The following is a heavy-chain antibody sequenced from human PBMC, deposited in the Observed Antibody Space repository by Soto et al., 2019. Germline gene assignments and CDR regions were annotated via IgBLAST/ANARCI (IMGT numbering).Heavy chain of an antibody. CDR2: IYTSGST. J-gene: IGHJ6*02. CDR3: ARVEVSSSRWGYYYYYGMDV. CDR1: GGSISSYY. Sequence: ASETLSLTCTVSGGSISSYYWSWIRQPAGKGLEWIGRIYTSGSTNYNPSLKSRVTMSVDTSKSQFSLKLSSVTAADTAVYYCARVEVSSSRWGYYYYYGMDVWGQGTTVTVSS. V-gene: IGHV4-4*07. D-gene: IGHD6-13*01.